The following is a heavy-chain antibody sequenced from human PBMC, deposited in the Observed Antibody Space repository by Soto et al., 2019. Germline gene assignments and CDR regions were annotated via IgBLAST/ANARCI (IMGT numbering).Heavy chain of an antibody. J-gene: IGHJ6*02. D-gene: IGHD1-1*01. CDR2: IWYDGSNK. CDR1: GFTFSSYG. CDR3: ARDELERRAYYDYGMDV. Sequence: QVQLVESGGGVVQPGRSLRLSCAASGFTFSSYGMHWVRQAPGKGLEWVAVIWYDGSNKYYADSVKGRFTISRDNSKKPLYLQMNSLRAEDTVVYYCARDELERRAYYDYGMDVWGQGTTVTVSS. V-gene: IGHV3-33*01.